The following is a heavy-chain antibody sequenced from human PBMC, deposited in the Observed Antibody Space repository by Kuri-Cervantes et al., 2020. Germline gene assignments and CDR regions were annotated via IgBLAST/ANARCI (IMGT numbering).Heavy chain of an antibody. J-gene: IGHJ3*02. CDR1: GFTFSTYT. CDR2: ISWNSGSI. CDR3: AKEKETDAFDI. Sequence: GGSLRLSCAASGFTFSTYTMHWVRQAPGKGLEWVSGISWNSGSIGYADSVKGRFTISRDNAKNSLYLQMNSLRAEDTTLYYCAKEKETDAFDIWGQGTMVTVSS. V-gene: IGHV3-9*01.